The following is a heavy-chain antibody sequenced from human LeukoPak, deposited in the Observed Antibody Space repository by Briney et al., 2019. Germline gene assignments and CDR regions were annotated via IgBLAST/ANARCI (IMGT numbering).Heavy chain of an antibody. J-gene: IGHJ4*02. CDR2: INPSGGST. D-gene: IGHD1-26*01. Sequence: ASVKVSCKASGYTFTSYYMHWVRQAPGQGLEWMGIINPSGGSTSYAQKFQGRVTMTRDTSTSTVYMELSSLRSEDTAVYYCARRGEDSGSYYGLDSWGQGTLVTVSS. CDR1: GYTFTSYY. CDR3: ARRGEDSGSYYGLDS. V-gene: IGHV1-46*01.